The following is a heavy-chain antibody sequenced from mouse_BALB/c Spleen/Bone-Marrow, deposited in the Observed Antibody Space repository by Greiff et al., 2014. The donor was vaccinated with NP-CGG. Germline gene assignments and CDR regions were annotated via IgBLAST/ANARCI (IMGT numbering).Heavy chain of an antibody. CDR1: GYTFTDFA. V-gene: IGHV1S137*01. D-gene: IGHD3-1*01. CDR3: ARGGASGLYYYAMDY. J-gene: IGHJ4*01. Sequence: QVQLKESGAELVRPGVSVKISCKGSGYTFTDFAIHWVKQSHTKSLGWIGVISPYYVDGGYNQEFKGKATMTIDRSSSTAYMELARPTSEDSAIYYCARGGASGLYYYAMDYWGQGTSVTVSS. CDR2: ISPYYVDG.